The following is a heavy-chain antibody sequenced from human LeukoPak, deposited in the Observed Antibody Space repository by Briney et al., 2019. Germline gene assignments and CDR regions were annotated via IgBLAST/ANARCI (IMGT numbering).Heavy chain of an antibody. Sequence: GASVKVSCKASGYIFTDYYMHWVRQAPGQELGWMGRINPNSGGTNYAQKFQGRVTMTRDTSISTAYTELSSLRSEDTATYYCARAQAGIGINCSGGSCYLATLGYWGQGTLVTVSS. J-gene: IGHJ4*02. V-gene: IGHV1/OR15-1*01. CDR3: ARAQAGIGINCSGGSCYLATLGY. D-gene: IGHD2-15*01. CDR1: GYIFTDYY. CDR2: INPNSGGT.